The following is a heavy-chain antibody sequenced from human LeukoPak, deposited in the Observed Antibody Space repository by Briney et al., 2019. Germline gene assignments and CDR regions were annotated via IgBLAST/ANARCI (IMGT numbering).Heavy chain of an antibody. CDR1: GYSISSGYY. D-gene: IGHD2-2*02. Sequence: SETLSLTCAVSGYSISSGYYWGWIRQPPGKGLEWIGSIYHSGSTYYNPSLKSRVTISVDTSKNQFSLKLSSVTAADTAVYYCARMYCSSTSCYSRDWGQGTLVTVSS. J-gene: IGHJ4*02. CDR3: ARMYCSSTSCYSRD. V-gene: IGHV4-38-2*01. CDR2: IYHSGST.